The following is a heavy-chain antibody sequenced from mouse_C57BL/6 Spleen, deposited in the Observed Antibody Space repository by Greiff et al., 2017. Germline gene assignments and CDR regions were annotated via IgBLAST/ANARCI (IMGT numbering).Heavy chain of an antibody. CDR3: AREGLGGFAY. J-gene: IGHJ3*01. V-gene: IGHV5-16*01. Sequence: EVQVVESEGGLVQPGSSMKLSCTASGFTFSDYYMAWVRQVPEKGLEWVASINYDGSSTYYLDSLKSRFIISRDNAKNILYLQMSSLKSEDTATYYCAREGLGGFAYWGQGTLVTVSA. CDR1: GFTFSDYY. D-gene: IGHD4-1*01. CDR2: INYDGSST.